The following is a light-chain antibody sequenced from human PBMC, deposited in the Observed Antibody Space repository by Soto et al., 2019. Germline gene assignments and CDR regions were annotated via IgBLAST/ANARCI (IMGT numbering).Light chain of an antibody. V-gene: IGKV4-1*01. CDR1: QSVLYSSNNKNY. J-gene: IGKJ5*01. Sequence: DIVMTQSPDSLAVSLGERATINCKSSQSVLYSSNNKNYLAWYQQKPGQPPKLLIYWASTRESGVPDRFSGSGYGTDFTLTISSLQAEDVAVYYCQQYYSTPRAITFGQGTRLEIK. CDR2: WAS. CDR3: QQYYSTPRAIT.